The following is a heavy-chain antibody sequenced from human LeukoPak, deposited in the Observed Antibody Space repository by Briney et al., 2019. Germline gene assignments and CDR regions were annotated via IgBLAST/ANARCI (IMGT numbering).Heavy chain of an antibody. V-gene: IGHV4-59*01. CDR2: IYYSGGA. CDR3: ARDRGYSYGFDY. J-gene: IGHJ4*02. D-gene: IGHD5-18*01. CDR1: GGSFSGYY. Sequence: SETLSLTCAVYGGSFSGYYWSWIWQPPGKGLEWIGYIYYSGGANYNPSLKSRVTISVDTSKNHFSLKLYSVTAADTAVYYCARDRGYSYGFDYWGQGTLVTVSS.